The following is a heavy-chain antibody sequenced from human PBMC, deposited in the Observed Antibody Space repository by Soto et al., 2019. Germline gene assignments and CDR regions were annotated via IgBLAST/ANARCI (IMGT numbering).Heavy chain of an antibody. CDR3: TREPDDSGYGT. J-gene: IGHJ4*02. CDR1: CDSFSSNIAA. CDR2: TYYRSKGFH. D-gene: IGHD3-22*01. V-gene: IGHV6-1*01. Sequence: SQTVSFTCAISCDSFSSNIAACNCIRHSPSTGLRWLGRTYYRSKGFHDYAVPGKSRISSNPYTSNNHFSMQLKSVPPEDTAVYDCTREPDDSGYGTWGKGTRVTVSS.